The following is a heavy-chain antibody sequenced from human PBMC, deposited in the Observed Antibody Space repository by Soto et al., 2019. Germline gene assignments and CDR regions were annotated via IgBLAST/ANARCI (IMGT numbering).Heavy chain of an antibody. CDR2: IHYIGST. CDR1: GGSISGGAYY. V-gene: IGHV4-30-4*08. J-gene: IGHJ2*01. Sequence: SETLSLTCTVSGGSISGGAYYWSWIRQLPGMGLEWIGYIHYIGSTYYNPSLRSRVTISVDRSKNQFSLKLSSVTAADTAFYYCARVPSPPDFDLWGRGTQVTVSS. D-gene: IGHD2-2*01. CDR3: ARVPSPPDFDL.